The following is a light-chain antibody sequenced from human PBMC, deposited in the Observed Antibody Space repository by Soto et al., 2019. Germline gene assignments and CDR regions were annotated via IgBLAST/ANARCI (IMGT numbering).Light chain of an antibody. J-gene: IGKJ1*01. V-gene: IGKV3-15*01. CDR1: QSVSSN. CDR2: GAS. CDR3: QQYNNLPWT. Sequence: EIVMTQSPSTLSVSPGERATLSCRASQSVSSNLAWYQQKPGQAPRLLIYGASTRATGIPARFSGSGSGTEFSLTISSLQSEDFAVYYCQQYNNLPWTFGQGNKVEIK.